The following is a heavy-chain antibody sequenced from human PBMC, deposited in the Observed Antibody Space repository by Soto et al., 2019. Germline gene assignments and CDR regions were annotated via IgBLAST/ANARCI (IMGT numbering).Heavy chain of an antibody. J-gene: IGHJ6*04. CDR3: ARGGYYDNNGVRLRHYVLDV. CDR2: ISPYDDST. V-gene: IGHV1-18*01. CDR1: GYTFIRYG. D-gene: IGHD3-16*01. Sequence: ASVKVSCKASGYTFIRYGITWVRQAPGQGFEWMGWISPYDDSTIYAQKLQGRVTMTADTSTGIVNLTLRSLKSDDTAVYYCARGGYYDNNGVRLRHYVLDVGGKGTSVTVSS.